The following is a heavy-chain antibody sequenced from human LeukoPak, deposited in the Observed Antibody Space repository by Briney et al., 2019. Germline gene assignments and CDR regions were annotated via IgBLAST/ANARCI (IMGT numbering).Heavy chain of an antibody. CDR3: ARGRRDVSYYDSSGYHAFDI. J-gene: IGHJ3*02. CDR2: ISSSGSTI. D-gene: IGHD3-22*01. CDR1: GFTFSDYY. V-gene: IGHV3-11*01. Sequence: GGSLRLSCAASGFTFSDYYMSWIRQAPGKGLEWVSYISSSGSTIYYADSVKGRFTISRDNAKNSLYLQMNSLRAKDTAVYYCARGRRDVSYYDSSGYHAFDIWGQGTMVTVSS.